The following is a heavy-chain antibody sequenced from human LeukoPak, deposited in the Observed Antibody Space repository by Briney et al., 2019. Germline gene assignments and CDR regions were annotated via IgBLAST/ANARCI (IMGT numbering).Heavy chain of an antibody. Sequence: GGSLRLSCAASGFTVSSNYLTWVRQAPGKGLEWVSVIYSGGRTYYVDSVKGRFTSSRDNSKNTVHLQMNSLRAEDTAVYYCVRLRFGDASDIWGQGTMVTVSS. D-gene: IGHD3-3*01. V-gene: IGHV3-53*01. J-gene: IGHJ3*02. CDR1: GFTVSSNY. CDR3: VRLRFGDASDI. CDR2: IYSGGRT.